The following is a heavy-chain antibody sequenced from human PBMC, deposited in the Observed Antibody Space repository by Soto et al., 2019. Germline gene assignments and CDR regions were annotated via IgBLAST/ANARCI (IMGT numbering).Heavy chain of an antibody. Sequence: SQTLSLTCAISGDSVSSNSAAWNWIRQSPSRGLEWLGRTYYRSKWYNDYAVSVKSRITINPDTSKNQFSLQLNSVTPEDTAVYYCARSFGGYDSIPNYYYMDVWGKGTTVTVSS. D-gene: IGHD5-12*01. V-gene: IGHV6-1*01. CDR1: GDSVSSNSAA. J-gene: IGHJ6*03. CDR3: ARSFGGYDSIPNYYYMDV. CDR2: TYYRSKWYN.